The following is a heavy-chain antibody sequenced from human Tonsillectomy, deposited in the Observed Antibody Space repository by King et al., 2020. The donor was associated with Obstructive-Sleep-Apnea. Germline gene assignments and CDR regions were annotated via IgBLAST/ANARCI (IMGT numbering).Heavy chain of an antibody. CDR3: ATGLRFLEWLFDY. Sequence: VQLVESGGGLVQPGGSLRLSCAASGFTFSSYWMSWVRQAPGKGLEWVANIKQDGSEKYYVDFVKGRFTISRDNAKNSLYLQMNSLRAEVKAVYYCATGLRFLEWLFDYWGQGTLVTVSS. D-gene: IGHD3-3*01. J-gene: IGHJ4*02. CDR1: GFTFSSYW. CDR2: IKQDGSEK. V-gene: IGHV3-7*03.